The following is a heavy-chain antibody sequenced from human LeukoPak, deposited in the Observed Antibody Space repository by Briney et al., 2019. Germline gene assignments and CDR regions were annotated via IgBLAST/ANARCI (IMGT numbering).Heavy chain of an antibody. CDR3: ARTRGAGYSYGFNYYYYMDV. J-gene: IGHJ6*03. Sequence: SETLSLTCTVSGGSISSSSYFWGWIRRPPGKGLEWIGTIYYSGTTYFNPSLKSQVTISIDTSKNQFSLRLSSVTAADTAVYYCARTRGAGYSYGFNYYYYMDVWGKGTTVTVSS. V-gene: IGHV4-39*07. CDR1: GGSISSSSYF. CDR2: IYYSGTT. D-gene: IGHD5-18*01.